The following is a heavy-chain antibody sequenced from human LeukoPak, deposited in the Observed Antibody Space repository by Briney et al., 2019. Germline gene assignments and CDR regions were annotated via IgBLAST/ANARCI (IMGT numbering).Heavy chain of an antibody. CDR3: ACTPSMAAAGTLMD. D-gene: IGHD6-13*01. CDR2: IYYSGST. Sequence: SETLSLTCTVSGGSISSSSYYWGWIRQPPGKGLEWIGSIYYSGSTYYNPSLKSRVTISVDTSKNQFSLKLSSVTAADTAVYYCACTPSMAAAGTLMDWGQGTLVTVSS. CDR1: GGSISSSSYY. J-gene: IGHJ4*02. V-gene: IGHV4-39*01.